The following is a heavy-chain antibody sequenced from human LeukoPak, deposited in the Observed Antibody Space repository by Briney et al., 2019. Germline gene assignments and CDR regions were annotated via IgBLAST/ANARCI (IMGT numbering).Heavy chain of an antibody. CDR3: ARAPSEIGGYYPEYFRH. Sequence: GGSLRLSCAASGFTFSTYWMHWVRQAPGKGLVWVSRIKSDGSTNYADSVKGRFTISRDNANNTLSLQMNSLRPEDTGVYYCARAPSEIGGYYPEYFRHWGQGPLVTVSS. V-gene: IGHV3-74*01. CDR2: IKSDGST. CDR1: GFTFSTYW. J-gene: IGHJ1*01. D-gene: IGHD3-22*01.